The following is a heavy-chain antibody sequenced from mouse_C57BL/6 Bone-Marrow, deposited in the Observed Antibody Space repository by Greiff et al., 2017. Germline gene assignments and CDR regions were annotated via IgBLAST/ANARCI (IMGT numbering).Heavy chain of an antibody. V-gene: IGHV1-81*01. CDR1: GYTFTSYW. CDR2: IYPRSGNT. J-gene: IGHJ2*01. Sequence: QVQLQQPGAELVKPGASVKLSCKASGYTFTSYWMQWVKQRPGQGLEWIGEIYPRSGNTYYNEKFKGKATLTADKSSSTAYMELRSLTSEDSAVYFCARVRVYYYGSSHDYWGQGTTLTVSS. D-gene: IGHD1-1*01. CDR3: ARVRVYYYGSSHDY.